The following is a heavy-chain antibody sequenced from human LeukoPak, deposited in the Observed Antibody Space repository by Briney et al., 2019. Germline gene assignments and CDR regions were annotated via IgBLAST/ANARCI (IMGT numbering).Heavy chain of an antibody. V-gene: IGHV3-7*01. CDR3: ARVGATRCFDF. J-gene: IGHJ4*02. CDR1: GFTFSSYW. Sequence: PGGSLRLSCAASGFTFSSYWMTWVRQAPGKGLEWVANIKEDGSEKFYVVSVKGRSTISRDNAKNSVFLQMNSLRGDDTAVYYCARVGATRCFDFWGQGILVTVSS. CDR2: IKEDGSEK. D-gene: IGHD6-6*01.